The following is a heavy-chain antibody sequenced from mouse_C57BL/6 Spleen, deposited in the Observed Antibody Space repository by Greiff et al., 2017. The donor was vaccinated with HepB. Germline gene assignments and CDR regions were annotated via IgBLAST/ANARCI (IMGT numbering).Heavy chain of an antibody. Sequence: QVQLKQSGAELVRPGASVTLSCKASGYTFTDYEMHWVKQTPVHGLEWIGAIDPETGGTAYNQKFKGKAILTADKSSSTAYMELRSLTSEDSAVYYCTRYPATDSSGFAYWGQGTLVTVSA. V-gene: IGHV1-15*01. J-gene: IGHJ3*01. CDR3: TRYPATDSSGFAY. CDR2: IDPETGGT. CDR1: GYTFTDYE. D-gene: IGHD1-1*01.